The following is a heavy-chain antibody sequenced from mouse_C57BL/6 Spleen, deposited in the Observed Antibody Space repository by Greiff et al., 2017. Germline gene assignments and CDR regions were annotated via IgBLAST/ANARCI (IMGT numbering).Heavy chain of an antibody. J-gene: IGHJ4*01. CDR1: GYTFTSYW. CDR2: INPSNGGT. V-gene: IGHV1-53*01. CDR3: ASLYYYGSSPYYAMDY. D-gene: IGHD1-1*01. Sequence: QVQLQQPGTELVKPGASVKLSCKASGYTFTSYWMHWVKQRPGQGLEWIGNINPSNGGTNYNEKFKSKATLTVDKSSSTAYMQLSSLTSEDSAVYYCASLYYYGSSPYYAMDYWGQGTSVTVSS.